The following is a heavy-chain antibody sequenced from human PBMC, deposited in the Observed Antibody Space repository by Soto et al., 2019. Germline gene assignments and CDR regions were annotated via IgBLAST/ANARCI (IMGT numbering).Heavy chain of an antibody. J-gene: IGHJ6*02. CDR3: ARHISIFRYYYGMDV. V-gene: IGHV5-51*01. D-gene: IGHD3-3*02. CDR2: IYPGDSDT. Sequence: WVSGLPGKGLEWMGIIYPGDSDTRYSPSFQGHVTITVDKSTSTAYLQWNTLKASDTAMYYCARHISIFRYYYGMDVWGQGTTVTVSS.